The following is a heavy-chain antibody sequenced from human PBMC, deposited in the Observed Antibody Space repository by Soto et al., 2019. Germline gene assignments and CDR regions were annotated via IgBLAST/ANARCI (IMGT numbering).Heavy chain of an antibody. CDR2: IIPIFGTA. CDR3: ARDRAIPSSGYYYFDY. D-gene: IGHD3-22*01. Sequence: ASVKVSCKASGGTFSSYAISWVRQAPGQGLEWMGGIIPIFGTANYAQKFQGRVTITADKSTSTAYMELSSLRSEDTAVYYCARDRAIPSSGYYYFDYWGQGTLVTVSS. CDR1: GGTFSSYA. J-gene: IGHJ4*02. V-gene: IGHV1-69*06.